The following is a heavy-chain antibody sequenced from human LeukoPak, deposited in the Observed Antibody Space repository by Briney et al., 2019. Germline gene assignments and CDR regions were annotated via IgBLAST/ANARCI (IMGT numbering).Heavy chain of an antibody. V-gene: IGHV3-30*18. CDR2: ISYDGTDE. CDR3: AKEHRLLWFGIPLDY. J-gene: IGHJ4*02. Sequence: PGRSLRLSCAASGFTFGSYGMHWVRQAPGKGLEWVAVISYDGTDEYYADSVKGRFTISRDNSKNTLYLQMNSLRAEDTAVYYCAKEHRLLWFGIPLDYWGQGTLVTVSS. D-gene: IGHD3-10*01. CDR1: GFTFGSYG.